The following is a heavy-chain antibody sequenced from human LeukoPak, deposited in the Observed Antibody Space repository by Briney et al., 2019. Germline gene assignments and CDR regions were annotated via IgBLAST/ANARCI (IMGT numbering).Heavy chain of an antibody. V-gene: IGHV4-59*08. D-gene: IGHD5-18*01. CDR1: GASISGSY. J-gene: IGHJ4*02. CDR2: FSYSGST. Sequence: SETLSLTCTVSGASISGSYWSWIRQPPGKGLEWIGYFSYSGSTNYKPSLESRVTISVDTSKNQLSLKLRSVTAADTAVYYCARQKVDTGGFDYWGQGTLVTVSS. CDR3: ARQKVDTGGFDY.